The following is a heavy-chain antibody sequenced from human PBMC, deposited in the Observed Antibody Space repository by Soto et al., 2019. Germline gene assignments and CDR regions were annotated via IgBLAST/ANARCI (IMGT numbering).Heavy chain of an antibody. J-gene: IGHJ6*02. Sequence: ASVKVSCKASGYSFTDYHIHWVRQAPGQGLEWLGRINPKSGGTSTAQRFQGWVTMTTDTSISTASMELTRLTSDDTAIYYCARGDSTDCSNGVCSFFYNHDMDVWGQGTTVTVSS. CDR1: GYSFTDYH. CDR3: ARGDSTDCSNGVCSFFYNHDMDV. D-gene: IGHD2-8*01. CDR2: INPKSGGT. V-gene: IGHV1-2*04.